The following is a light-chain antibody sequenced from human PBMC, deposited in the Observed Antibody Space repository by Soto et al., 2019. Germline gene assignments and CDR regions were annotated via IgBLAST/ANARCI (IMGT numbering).Light chain of an antibody. V-gene: IGKV1-39*01. J-gene: IGKJ3*01. CDR3: QQSYSTPGFT. CDR1: QGISSF. Sequence: IQLTQSPSSLSASVGDRVTITCRASQGISSFLAWYQQKPGKAPKLLIYGASTLQSGVPSRFSGSGSGTDFTLTISSLQPEDFATYYCQQSYSTPGFTFGPGTKVDIK. CDR2: GAS.